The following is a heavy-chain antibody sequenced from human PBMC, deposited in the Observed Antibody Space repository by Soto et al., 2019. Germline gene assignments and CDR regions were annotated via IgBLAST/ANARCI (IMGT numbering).Heavy chain of an antibody. CDR3: ARGDGFLEWLYYYGMDV. CDR1: GYTFTSYD. D-gene: IGHD3-3*01. V-gene: IGHV1-8*01. CDR2: MNPNSGIT. J-gene: IGHJ6*02. Sequence: ASVKVSCKASGYTFTSYDINWVRQATGQGLEWMGWMNPNSGITGYAQKFQGRVTMTRNTSISTAYMELSSLRSEDTAVYYCARGDGFLEWLYYYGMDVWGQGTTVTVSS.